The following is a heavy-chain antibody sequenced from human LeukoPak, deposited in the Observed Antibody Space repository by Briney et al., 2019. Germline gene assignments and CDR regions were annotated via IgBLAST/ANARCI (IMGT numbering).Heavy chain of an antibody. D-gene: IGHD2-15*01. Sequence: PSETLPLTCTVSGVSISSYYWSWIRQPAGKGLEWIGRINTSGSTNYNPSLKSRVTMSVDTSKNQFSLKLSSVTAADTAVYYCARDLYRYCSGGSCRQFDYWGQGTLVTVSS. CDR2: INTSGST. V-gene: IGHV4-4*07. CDR1: GVSISSYY. J-gene: IGHJ4*02. CDR3: ARDLYRYCSGGSCRQFDY.